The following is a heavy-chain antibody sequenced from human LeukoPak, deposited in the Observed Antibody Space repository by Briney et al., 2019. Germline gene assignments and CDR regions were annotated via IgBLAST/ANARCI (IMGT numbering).Heavy chain of an antibody. V-gene: IGHV3-15*01. CDR3: ARVFYGSGGWFDP. J-gene: IGHJ5*02. D-gene: IGHD3-10*01. CDR2: IKSKTDGGTT. Sequence: PGESLRLSCAASGFTFSNAWMSWVRQAPGKGLEWVGRIKSKTDGGTTDYAAPVKGRFTISRDDSKNTLYLQMNSLRAEDTAVYYCARVFYGSGGWFDPWGQGTLVTVSS. CDR1: GFTFSNAW.